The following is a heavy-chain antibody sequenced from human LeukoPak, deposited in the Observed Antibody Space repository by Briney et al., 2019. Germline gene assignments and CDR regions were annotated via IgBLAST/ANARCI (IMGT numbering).Heavy chain of an antibody. CDR1: GYIFDNHG. J-gene: IGHJ6*03. CDR3: ARDGESHSYGLAYMDV. V-gene: IGHV1-18*03. CDR2: ISPYTGET. Sequence: EASVKVSCKASGYIFDNHGISWVRQAPGQGLEWMGWISPYTGETNHAQKFEGRVTMTTDTSASTASMELRGLRSDDMAVYYCARDGESHSYGLAYMDVWGKGTTVTVSS. D-gene: IGHD5-18*01.